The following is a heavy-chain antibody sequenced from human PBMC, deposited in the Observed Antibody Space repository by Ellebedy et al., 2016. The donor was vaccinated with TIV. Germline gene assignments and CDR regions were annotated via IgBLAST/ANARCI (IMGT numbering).Heavy chain of an antibody. CDR1: GFTFTNGW. CDR2: IKTKTDGGTT. CDR3: TCGNTDFDY. Sequence: GESLKISCAASGFTFTNGWMNWVRQAPGKGLQWVGRIKTKTDGGTTDYAAPVKDRFTISRDDSKNTLYLQMNSLVTEDTAIYYCTCGNTDFDYWGQGTLVTVSS. J-gene: IGHJ4*02. V-gene: IGHV3-15*07. D-gene: IGHD2/OR15-2a*01.